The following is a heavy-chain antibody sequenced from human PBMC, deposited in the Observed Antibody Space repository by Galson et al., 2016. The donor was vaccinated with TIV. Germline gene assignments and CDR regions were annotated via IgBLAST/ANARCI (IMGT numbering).Heavy chain of an antibody. CDR2: ITSSGSYI. D-gene: IGHD4-17*01. V-gene: IGHV3-21*01. CDR3: ATSTTLTPSWFDP. J-gene: IGHJ5*02. Sequence: SLRLSCAASGFTFISYNMNWVRQAPGKGLEWVSSITSSGSYIYYADSVKGRFTISRDNAKNSLYLQMNSLRAEDTAVYYCATSTTLTPSWFDPWGQGTLVTVSS. CDR1: GFTFISYN.